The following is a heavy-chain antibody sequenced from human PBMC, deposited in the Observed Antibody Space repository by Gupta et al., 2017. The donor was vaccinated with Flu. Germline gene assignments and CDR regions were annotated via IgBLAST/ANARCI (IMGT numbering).Heavy chain of an antibody. CDR1: GFTFSSYA. CDR3: AKLDYYESSGSPQGY. D-gene: IGHD3-22*01. Sequence: EVQLLESGGGLVQPGGSLRLSCAASGFTFSSYAMSWVRQAPGKGLEWVSAISDSGDSTYYADSVKGRFTISRDNSKNTLYVQMTSLRADDTAIYYCAKLDYYESSGSPQGYWGQGTLVTVSS. J-gene: IGHJ4*02. V-gene: IGHV3-23*01. CDR2: ISDSGDST.